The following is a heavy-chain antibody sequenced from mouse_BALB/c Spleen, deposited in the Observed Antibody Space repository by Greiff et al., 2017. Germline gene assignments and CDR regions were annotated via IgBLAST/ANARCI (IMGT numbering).Heavy chain of an antibody. V-gene: IGHV1-63*02. CDR3: ARSTTVVATEGYFDV. CDR2: IYPGGGYT. CDR1: GYTFTNYW. J-gene: IGHJ1*01. Sequence: VQLVESGAELVRPGTSVKISCKASGYTFTNYWLGWVKQRPGHGLEWIGDIYPGGGYTNYNEKFKGKATLTADTSSSTAYMQLSSLTSEDSAVYFCARSTTVVATEGYFDVWGAGTTVTVSS. D-gene: IGHD1-1*01.